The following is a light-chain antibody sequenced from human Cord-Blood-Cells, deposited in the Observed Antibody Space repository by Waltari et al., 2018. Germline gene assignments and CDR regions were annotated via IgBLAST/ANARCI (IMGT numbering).Light chain of an antibody. CDR1: QSVSSY. J-gene: IGKJ1*01. CDR2: DAS. Sequence: ELVLTQSPATLSLSPGERATLSCRASQSVSSYLAWYQQKPGQAPRLLIYDASNSATGIPARFSGSRSGTDFTLTISSLEPEDFAVYYCQQRSNWPPWTFGQGTKVEIK. V-gene: IGKV3-11*01. CDR3: QQRSNWPPWT.